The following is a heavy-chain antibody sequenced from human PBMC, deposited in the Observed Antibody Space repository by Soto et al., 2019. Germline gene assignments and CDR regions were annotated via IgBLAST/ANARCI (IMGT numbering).Heavy chain of an antibody. CDR2: IYYSGST. V-gene: IGHV4-31*03. Sequence: QVQLQESGPGLVKPSQTLSLTCTVSGGSISSGGYYWSWIRQHPGKGLEWIGYIYYSGSTYYNPSLKSRVTISVDTSKNQFSLKLSSVTVADTAVYYCASEVTGTMRLNRWGQGTLVTVSS. CDR3: ASEVTGTMRLNR. D-gene: IGHD1-7*01. CDR1: GGSISSGGYY. J-gene: IGHJ4*02.